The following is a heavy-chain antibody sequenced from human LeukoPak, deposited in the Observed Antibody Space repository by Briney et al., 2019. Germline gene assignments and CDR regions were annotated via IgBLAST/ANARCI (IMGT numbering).Heavy chain of an antibody. CDR3: ARLGYYYDSSGYSNWFDP. J-gene: IGHJ5*02. CDR2: INPSGGST. Sequence: GASVKVSCKASGYTFTSYYMHWVRQAPGQGLEWMGIINPSGGSTSYAQKFQGRVTMTRDMSTSTVYMELSSLRSEDTAVYYCARLGYYYDSSGYSNWFDPWGQGTLVTVSS. D-gene: IGHD3-22*01. CDR1: GYTFTSYY. V-gene: IGHV1-46*01.